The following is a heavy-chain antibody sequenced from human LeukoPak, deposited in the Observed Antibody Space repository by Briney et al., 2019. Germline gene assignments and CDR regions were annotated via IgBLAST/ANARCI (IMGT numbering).Heavy chain of an antibody. D-gene: IGHD3-22*01. J-gene: IGHJ3*02. V-gene: IGHV4-4*02. Sequence: PSETLSLTCAVSGGSISSSNWWSWVRQPPGKGLEWIGEIYHSGSTNYNPSLKSRVTISVDKSKNQFSLKLSSVTAADTAVYYCARVGDYDSPGAFDIWGQGTMVTVSS. CDR1: GGSISSSNW. CDR2: IYHSGST. CDR3: ARVGDYDSPGAFDI.